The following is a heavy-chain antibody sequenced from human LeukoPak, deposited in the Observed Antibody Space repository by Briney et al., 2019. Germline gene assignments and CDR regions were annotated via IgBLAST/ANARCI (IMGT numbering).Heavy chain of an antibody. Sequence: GGSLRLSCAASGFTFSSYAMSWARQAPGKGLEWVSAISGSGGSTYYADSVKGRFTISRDNSKNTLYLQMNSLRAEDTAVYYCAKSNAKYYYYGMDVWGQGTTVTVSS. D-gene: IGHD7-27*01. CDR1: GFTFSSYA. CDR3: AKSNAKYYYYGMDV. V-gene: IGHV3-23*01. J-gene: IGHJ6*02. CDR2: ISGSGGST.